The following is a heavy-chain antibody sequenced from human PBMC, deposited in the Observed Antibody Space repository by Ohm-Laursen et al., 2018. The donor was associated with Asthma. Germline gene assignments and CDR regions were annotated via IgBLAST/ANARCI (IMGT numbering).Heavy chain of an antibody. CDR3: ARVSCNDDIWYSQFYN. Sequence: GASVKVSCKASGYTFTDYGISWVRQAPGQGLEWMGWIGAKNGNTDFTQKLQGRVTLTSETSTSTAYKEVRSLTSDDTTVYYCARVSCNDDIWYSQFYNWGQGTLVTVSS. V-gene: IGHV1-18*04. J-gene: IGHJ4*02. CDR1: GYTFTDYG. D-gene: IGHD2-15*01. CDR2: IGAKNGNT.